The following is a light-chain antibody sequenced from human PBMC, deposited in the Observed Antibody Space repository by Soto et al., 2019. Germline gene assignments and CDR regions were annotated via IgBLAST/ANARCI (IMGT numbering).Light chain of an antibody. J-gene: IGKJ1*01. Sequence: ITQTTSSLSASVGDRVTITCRASQSISSYLNWYQQKPGKAPKLLIYAASSLQSGVPSRFSGSGSGTDFTLTISSLQPEDFATYYCQQSYSTPQRTFGQGTKVDIK. CDR1: QSISSY. CDR3: QQSYSTPQRT. CDR2: AAS. V-gene: IGKV1-39*01.